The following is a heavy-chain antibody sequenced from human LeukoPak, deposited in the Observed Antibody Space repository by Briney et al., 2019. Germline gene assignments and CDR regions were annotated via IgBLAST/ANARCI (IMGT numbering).Heavy chain of an antibody. CDR2: ISGSGGST. CDR3: AKVRGAGERYYGSAYFDY. D-gene: IGHD3-10*01. V-gene: IGHV3-23*01. J-gene: IGHJ4*02. Sequence: PGGSLRLSCAASGFTFSSYAMSWVRQAPGKGLEWVSAISGSGGSTYYADSLKGRFTISRDNSKNTLYLQMNSLRAEDTAVYYCAKVRGAGERYYGSAYFDYWGQGTLVTVSS. CDR1: GFTFSSYA.